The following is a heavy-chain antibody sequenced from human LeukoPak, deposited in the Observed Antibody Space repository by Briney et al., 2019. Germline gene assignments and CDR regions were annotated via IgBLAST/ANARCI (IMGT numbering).Heavy chain of an antibody. Sequence: GRPLLLSGAASGFTFSSYAMHWFRQPPGKGREGVAVISYDGSNKYYADSVKGRFTISRDNSKNTLYLQMNSLRAEDTAVYYCARRHMVRGEDYWGQGTLVTVSS. CDR3: ARRHMVRGEDY. D-gene: IGHD3-10*01. CDR2: ISYDGSNK. CDR1: GFTFSSYA. V-gene: IGHV3-30*04. J-gene: IGHJ4*02.